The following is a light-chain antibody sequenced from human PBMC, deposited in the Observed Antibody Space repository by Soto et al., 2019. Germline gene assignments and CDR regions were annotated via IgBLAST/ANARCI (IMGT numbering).Light chain of an antibody. CDR2: GAS. Sequence: ESMLTQSPGTLSLSPGERATLSCRASQSVSTRYLAWYQQKPGQAPRLLIYGASISATGIPDRCSGSGAGTDFTLTISSLEPEDFAVYYCHQFGSSPPAFTFGQGTKLEI. J-gene: IGKJ2*01. CDR1: QSVSTRY. V-gene: IGKV3-20*01. CDR3: HQFGSSPPAFT.